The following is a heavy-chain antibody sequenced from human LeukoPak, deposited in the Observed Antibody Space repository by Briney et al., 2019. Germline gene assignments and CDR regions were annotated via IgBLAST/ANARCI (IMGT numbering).Heavy chain of an antibody. CDR2: IYYSGST. CDR3: ASTYCSGGSCYYGY. D-gene: IGHD2-15*01. V-gene: IGHV4-59*08. J-gene: IGHJ4*02. Sequence: SETLSLTCTVSGGSISSYYWSWIRQPPGKGLEWIGYIYYSGSTNYNPSLKSRVTISVDTSKNQFSLKLSSVTAADPAVYYCASTYCSGGSCYYGYWGRGTLVTVSS. CDR1: GGSISSYY.